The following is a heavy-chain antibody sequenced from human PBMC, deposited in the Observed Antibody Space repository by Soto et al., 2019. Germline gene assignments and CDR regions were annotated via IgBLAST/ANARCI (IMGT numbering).Heavy chain of an antibody. V-gene: IGHV3-30*03. D-gene: IGHD1-26*01. CDR1: EFTFSSHL. CDR2: ISNDGDYK. Sequence: VQLVESGGGVVQPGRSLRLSCVASEFTFSSHLMHWVRQAPGKGLEWVAFISNDGDYKNYADSVKSRFTISRDNSKDTVYLEIHSLRPEDTALYHCARDEAFSAPYYLDYWGQGTLVIVS. J-gene: IGHJ4*02. CDR3: ARDEAFSAPYYLDY.